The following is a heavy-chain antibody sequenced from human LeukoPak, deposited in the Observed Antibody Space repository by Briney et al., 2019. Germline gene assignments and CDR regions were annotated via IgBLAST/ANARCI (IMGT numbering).Heavy chain of an antibody. CDR1: GYIFIGYY. D-gene: IGHD3-22*01. CDR3: ARGAAPMIVVDTGRGHWYFDL. J-gene: IGHJ2*01. CDR2: INPSGGST. V-gene: IGHV1-46*01. Sequence: ASVKVSCKASGYIFIGYYMHWVRQAPGQGLEWMGIINPSGGSTSYAQKFQGRVTMTRDTSTSTVYMELSSLRSEDTAVYYCARGAAPMIVVDTGRGHWYFDLWGRGTLVTVSS.